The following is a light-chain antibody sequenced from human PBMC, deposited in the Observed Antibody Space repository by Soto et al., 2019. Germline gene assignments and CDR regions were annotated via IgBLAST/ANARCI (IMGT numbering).Light chain of an antibody. Sequence: QSVLAQPPSASGSPGQSVTISCTGTSSDVGGYNFVSWYQHHPGKAPKLMIFDVSERPSGVPDRFSGSKSGNTASLTVSGLQAEDEADYYCSSYAGSNSYVFGTGTKV. CDR2: DVS. J-gene: IGLJ1*01. CDR1: SSDVGGYNF. CDR3: SSYAGSNSYV. V-gene: IGLV2-8*01.